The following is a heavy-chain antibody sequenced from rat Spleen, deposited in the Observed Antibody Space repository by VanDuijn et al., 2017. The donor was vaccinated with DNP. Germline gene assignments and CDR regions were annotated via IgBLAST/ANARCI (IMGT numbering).Heavy chain of an antibody. Sequence: QVQLKESGPGLVQPSQTLSLTCTVSGFSLTSNSFHWVRQPPGRGLEWVGSIWSGGSPDYNSTLRSRLTISRDTSKSQVFLKMNSLQTEDTAIYFCARSNYFDYWGQGIMVTVSS. CDR2: IWSGGSP. CDR1: GFSLTSNS. CDR3: ARSNYFDY. V-gene: IGHV2-1*01. J-gene: IGHJ2*01.